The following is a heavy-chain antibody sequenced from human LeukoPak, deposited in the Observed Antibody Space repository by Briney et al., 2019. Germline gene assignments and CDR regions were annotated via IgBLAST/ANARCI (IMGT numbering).Heavy chain of an antibody. CDR3: ARGYYDSSGYYYFDY. J-gene: IGHJ4*02. CDR1: GFTISSYS. V-gene: IGHV3-21*04. Sequence: ETGGSLRLSCAASGFTISSYSMNWVRQAPGKGLEWVSSISSSSSYIYYADSVKGRFTISRDNAKKSLYLQMNSLRAEDTAVYYCARGYYDSSGYYYFDYWGQGTLVTVSS. CDR2: ISSSSSYI. D-gene: IGHD3-22*01.